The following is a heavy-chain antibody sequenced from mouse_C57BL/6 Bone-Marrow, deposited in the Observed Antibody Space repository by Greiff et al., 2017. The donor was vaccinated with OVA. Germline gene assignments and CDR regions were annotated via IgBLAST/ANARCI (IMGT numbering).Heavy chain of an antibody. CDR2: ISYDGSN. Sequence: EVKLVESGPGLVKPSQSLSLTCSVTGYSITSGYYWNWIRQFPGNKLEWMGYISYDGSNNYNPSLKNRISITRDTSKNQFFLKLNSVTTEDTATYYCARDRDGSSPLYAMDYWGQGTSVTVSS. CDR1: GYSITSGYY. CDR3: ARDRDGSSPLYAMDY. D-gene: IGHD1-1*01. J-gene: IGHJ4*01. V-gene: IGHV3-6*01.